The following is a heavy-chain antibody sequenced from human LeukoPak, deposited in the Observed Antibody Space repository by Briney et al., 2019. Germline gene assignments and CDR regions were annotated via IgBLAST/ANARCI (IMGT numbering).Heavy chain of an antibody. CDR2: INPSDSYT. CDR3: MRQGDWGIFDY. CDR1: GYIFTNYW. J-gene: IGHJ4*02. Sequence: KPGESLNISCKTSGYIFTNYWIGWVRQMPGKGLEWMGRINPSDSYTDYSPSFQGHVTISADKSITTAYLQWSYLKASDTAMYYCMRQGDWGIFDYWGQGSLVTVSS. V-gene: IGHV5-10-1*01. D-gene: IGHD3/OR15-3a*01.